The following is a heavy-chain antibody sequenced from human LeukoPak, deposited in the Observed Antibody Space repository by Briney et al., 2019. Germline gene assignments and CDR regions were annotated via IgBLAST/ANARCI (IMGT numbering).Heavy chain of an antibody. J-gene: IGHJ6*03. CDR3: AKDKNDYGDYYYMDV. CDR1: GFTFGSYG. CDR2: IRLDGNNK. V-gene: IGHV3-30*02. Sequence: GGSLRLSCAASGFTFGSYGMHWVRQAPGKGLEWVAFIRLDGNNKYYADSVKGRFTLSRDNSKNTLSLQMNSLRAEDTAVYYCAKDKNDYGDYYYMDVWGKGTTVTVSS. D-gene: IGHD4-17*01.